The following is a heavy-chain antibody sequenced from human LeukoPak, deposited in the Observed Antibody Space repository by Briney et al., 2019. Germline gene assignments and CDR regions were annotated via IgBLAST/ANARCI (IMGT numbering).Heavy chain of an antibody. CDR3: AGVPRSYYYYYYMDV. V-gene: IGHV4-59*01. J-gene: IGHJ6*03. CDR2: IYYSGSS. CDR1: GGSISGYH. Sequence: SETLSLTCNVSGGSISGYHWSWIRQPPGKGLEWLGYIYYSGSSNYNPSLKSRVTISADTSKNQFSLKLSSVTAADTAVYYCAGVPRSYYYYYYMDVWGKGTTVTVSS.